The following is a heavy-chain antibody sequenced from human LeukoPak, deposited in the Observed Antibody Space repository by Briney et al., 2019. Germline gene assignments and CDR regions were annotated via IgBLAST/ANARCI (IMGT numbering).Heavy chain of an antibody. CDR2: IYYSGST. J-gene: IGHJ4*02. V-gene: IGHV4-39*01. CDR1: GGSISSSSYY. D-gene: IGHD3-10*01. Sequence: SETLSLPCTVCGGSISSSSYYWGWIRQPPGRGLEWIVSIYYSGSTCYNPSLKSRVTTSVDTAKNQCSLKLSSVTAADTAVYYFARQPRRGVFDYWGQGTLVTVSS. CDR3: ARQPRRGVFDY.